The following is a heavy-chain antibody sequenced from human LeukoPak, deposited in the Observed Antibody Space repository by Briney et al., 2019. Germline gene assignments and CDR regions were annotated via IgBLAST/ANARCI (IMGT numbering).Heavy chain of an antibody. CDR2: ISSTGSTI. J-gene: IGHJ5*02. V-gene: IGHV3-11*04. CDR1: GFTFSDYY. D-gene: IGHD3-10*01. Sequence: GGSLRLSCAASGFTFSDYYMSWIREAPGKGLEWVSYISSTGSTIYYADSVKGRFTISRDNAKNSLYLQMNSLRAEDTAVYYCARDGSDYYGSGSYSRFDPWGQGTLVTVSS. CDR3: ARDGSDYYGSGSYSRFDP.